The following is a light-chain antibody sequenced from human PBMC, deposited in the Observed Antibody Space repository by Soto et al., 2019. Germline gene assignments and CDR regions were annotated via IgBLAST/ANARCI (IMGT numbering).Light chain of an antibody. V-gene: IGKV3D-20*02. Sequence: EIVLTQSPGTLSLSPGERATLSCRASQSVSSGYLAWYQQKPGQPPRVLIYETSSRATGIPDRFSGSGSGTDFTLTISSLEPEDFAVYYCQQRSNWSWTFGQGTKVDIK. CDR2: ETS. CDR3: QQRSNWSWT. J-gene: IGKJ1*01. CDR1: QSVSSGY.